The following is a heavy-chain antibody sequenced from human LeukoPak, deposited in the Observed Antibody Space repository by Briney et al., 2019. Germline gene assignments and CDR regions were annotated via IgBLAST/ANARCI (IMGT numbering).Heavy chain of an antibody. CDR1: GGSFSGYY. CDR3: ARGLGYSYGHRPLDY. D-gene: IGHD5-18*01. J-gene: IGHJ4*02. CDR2: INHSGST. V-gene: IGHV4-34*01. Sequence: KPSETLSLTCAVYGGSFSGYYRSWIRQPPGKGLEWIGEINHSGSTNYNPSLKSRVTISVDTSKNQFSLKLSSVTAADTAVYYCARGLGYSYGHRPLDYWGQGTLVTVSS.